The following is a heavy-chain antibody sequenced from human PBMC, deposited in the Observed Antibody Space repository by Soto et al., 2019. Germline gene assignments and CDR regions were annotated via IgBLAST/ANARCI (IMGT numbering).Heavy chain of an antibody. CDR1: GYTFTSYY. CDR2: INPSGGST. Sequence: VKVSCKASGYTFTSYYMHWVRQAPGQGLEWMGIINPSGGSTSYAQKFQGRVTMTRDTSTSTVYMELSSLRSEDTAVYYCARDWASIVGATIPSNWFDPWGQGTLVTVPQ. J-gene: IGHJ5*02. V-gene: IGHV1-46*03. CDR3: ARDWASIVGATIPSNWFDP. D-gene: IGHD1-26*01.